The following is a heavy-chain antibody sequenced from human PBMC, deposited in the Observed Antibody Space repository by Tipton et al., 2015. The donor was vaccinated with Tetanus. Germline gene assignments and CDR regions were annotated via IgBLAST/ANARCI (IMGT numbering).Heavy chain of an antibody. J-gene: IGHJ6*02. CDR3: ARGVTMIVDSWGGIYYYGMDV. CDR1: GGSFSGYY. CDR2: INHSGST. Sequence: TLSLTCAVYGGSFSGYYWSWIRQPPGKGLEWIGEINHSGSTNYNPSLKSRVTISVDTSKNQFSLKLSSVTAADTAVYYCARGVTMIVDSWGGIYYYGMDVWGQGTTVTVSS. D-gene: IGHD3-22*01. V-gene: IGHV4-34*01.